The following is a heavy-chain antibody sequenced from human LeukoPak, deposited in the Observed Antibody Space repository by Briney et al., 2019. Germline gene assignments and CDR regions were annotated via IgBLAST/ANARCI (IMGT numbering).Heavy chain of an antibody. CDR1: GFTFSSYW. CDR3: ARVPHVLRYFDWYSV. V-gene: IGHV3-7*04. Sequence: PGGSLRLSCAASGFTFSSYWMSWVRQAPGKGLERVANIKQDGSEKYYVDSVKGRFTISRDNAKNSLYLQMNSLRAEDTAVYYCARVPHVLRYFDWYSVWGQGTLVTVSS. J-gene: IGHJ4*02. CDR2: IKQDGSEK. D-gene: IGHD3-9*01.